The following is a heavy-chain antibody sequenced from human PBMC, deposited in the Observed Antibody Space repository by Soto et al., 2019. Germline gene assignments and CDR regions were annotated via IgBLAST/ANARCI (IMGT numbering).Heavy chain of an antibody. D-gene: IGHD3-9*01. CDR3: ATADSYDILTGYPNFDY. J-gene: IGHJ4*02. CDR2: FDPEDGET. Sequence: GASVKVSCKVSGYTLTELSMHWVRQAPGKGLEWMGGFDPEDGETIYAQKFQGRVTMTEDTSTGTAYMELSSLRSEDTAVYYCATADSYDILTGYPNFDYWGQGTLVTVS. V-gene: IGHV1-24*01. CDR1: GYTLTELS.